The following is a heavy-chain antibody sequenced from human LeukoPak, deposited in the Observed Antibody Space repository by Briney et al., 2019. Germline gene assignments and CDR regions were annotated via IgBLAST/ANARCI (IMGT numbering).Heavy chain of an antibody. CDR1: GYSFTSYW. J-gene: IGHJ4*02. V-gene: IGHV5-10-1*01. CDR3: ARYGYSSGWSFDY. D-gene: IGHD6-19*01. Sequence: GESLKISCKGSGYSFTSYWISWVRQMPGKGLEWMGRIDPSDSYTNYSPSFQGHVTISADKSISTAYLQWRSLKASDTAMYYCARYGYSSGWSFDYWGQGTLVTVSS. CDR2: IDPSDSYT.